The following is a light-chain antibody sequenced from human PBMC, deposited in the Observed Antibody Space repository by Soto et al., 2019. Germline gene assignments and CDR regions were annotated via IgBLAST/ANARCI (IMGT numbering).Light chain of an antibody. CDR2: NND. J-gene: IGLJ1*01. V-gene: IGLV1-44*01. Sequence: QSVVTQPPSASGTPGQRITISCSGSSSNIGGNTVNWYQQLPGTAPKLLIYNNDRRPSGVPDRFSGSKSGASASLAISGLQSEDEADYSCVAWDDSLNGYVFGTGTKVTVL. CDR1: SSNIGGNT. CDR3: VAWDDSLNGYV.